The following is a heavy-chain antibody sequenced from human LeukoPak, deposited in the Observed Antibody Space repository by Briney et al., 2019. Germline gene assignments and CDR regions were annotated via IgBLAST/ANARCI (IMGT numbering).Heavy chain of an antibody. J-gene: IGHJ4*02. V-gene: IGHV4-34*01. CDR3: ATSRGGFLEWSPVDY. CDR2: INHSGST. D-gene: IGHD3-3*01. Sequence: SETLSLTCAVYGGSFSGYYWSWIRQPPGKGLEWIGEINHSGSTNYNPSLKSRVTISVDTSKNQFSLKLSSVTAADTAVYYCATSRGGFLEWSPVDYWGQGTLVTVYS. CDR1: GGSFSGYY.